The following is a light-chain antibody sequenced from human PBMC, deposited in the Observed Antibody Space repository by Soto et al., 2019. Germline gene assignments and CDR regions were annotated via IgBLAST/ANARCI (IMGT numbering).Light chain of an antibody. Sequence: EIVMTQSPATLSVSPGERATLSCRASQSVSSNLAWYQQKPGQAPRLLIYAASTRATGIPARFSGSGSGTEFTLTISSLQSEDFAVYYCHQYSGWPRTFGQGTKVEIK. CDR1: QSVSSN. CDR3: HQYSGWPRT. J-gene: IGKJ1*01. V-gene: IGKV3-15*01. CDR2: AAS.